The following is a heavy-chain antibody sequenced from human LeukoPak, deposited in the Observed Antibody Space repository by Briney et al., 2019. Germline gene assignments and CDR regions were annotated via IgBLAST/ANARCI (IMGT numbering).Heavy chain of an antibody. CDR1: GGSISSSSYY. CDR2: IYYSGST. J-gene: IGHJ4*02. Sequence: SETLSLTCTVSGGSISSSSYYWGWIRQPPGTGLEWIGSIYYSGSTYYNPSLKSRVTISVDTSKNQFSLKLSSVTAADTAVYYCARSWSIAARQDYWGQGTLVTVSS. CDR3: ARSWSIAARQDY. D-gene: IGHD6-6*01. V-gene: IGHV4-39*01.